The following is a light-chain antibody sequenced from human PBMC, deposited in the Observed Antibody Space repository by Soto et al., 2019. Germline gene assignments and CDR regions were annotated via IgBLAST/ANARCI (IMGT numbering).Light chain of an antibody. V-gene: IGKV3-15*01. J-gene: IGKJ1*01. CDR2: GAS. CDR3: QQYNNWPRT. Sequence: EIVMTQSPATLSVSPGERATLSCRASQSVSSDLAWYHQKPGQAPRLLIYGASTRATGIPARFSGSGSGTEFTLTINSLQSKDFAVYYCQQYNNWPRTFGQGTKVDI. CDR1: QSVSSD.